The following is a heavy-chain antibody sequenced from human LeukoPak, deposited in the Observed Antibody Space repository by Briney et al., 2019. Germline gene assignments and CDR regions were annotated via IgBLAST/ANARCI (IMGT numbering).Heavy chain of an antibody. CDR2: IWYDGNNK. CDR3: ARDRWSSTSYNDY. Sequence: GGSLRLSCAASGFTFSNYGMHWVRQAPGKGLEWVAVIWYDGNNKYYGDSVKGRFTISRDNSKNTLYLQMNSLRAEDTAVYYCARDRWSSTSYNDYWGQGTLVTVSS. J-gene: IGHJ4*02. CDR1: GFTFSNYG. V-gene: IGHV3-33*01. D-gene: IGHD2-2*01.